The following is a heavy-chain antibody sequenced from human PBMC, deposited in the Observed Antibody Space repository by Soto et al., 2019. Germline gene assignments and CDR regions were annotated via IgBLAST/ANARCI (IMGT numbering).Heavy chain of an antibody. CDR3: ARDVAAAGFDY. CDR2: INAGNGNT. CDR1: GYTFTSYA. Sequence: ASVKVSCKASGYTFTSYAMHWVRQAPGQRLERMGWINAGNGNTKYSQKFQGRVTITRDTSASTAYMELSSLRSEDTAVYYCARDVAAAGFDYWGQGTLVTVSS. J-gene: IGHJ4*02. D-gene: IGHD6-13*01. V-gene: IGHV1-3*01.